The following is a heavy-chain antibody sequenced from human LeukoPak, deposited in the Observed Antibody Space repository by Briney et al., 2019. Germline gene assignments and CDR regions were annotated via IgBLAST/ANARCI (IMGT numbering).Heavy chain of an antibody. Sequence: KSSETLSLTCTVSGGSISSSSYSWGWIRQPPGKGLEWIGIIYYSGSTYYNPSLKSRLTISVDTSKNQFSLKLSSVTATDTAVYYCARRGYCSSTSCYEYWFDPWGQGTLVTVSS. V-gene: IGHV4-39*01. CDR3: ARRGYCSSTSCYEYWFDP. CDR2: IYYSGST. J-gene: IGHJ5*02. CDR1: GGSISSSSYS. D-gene: IGHD2-2*01.